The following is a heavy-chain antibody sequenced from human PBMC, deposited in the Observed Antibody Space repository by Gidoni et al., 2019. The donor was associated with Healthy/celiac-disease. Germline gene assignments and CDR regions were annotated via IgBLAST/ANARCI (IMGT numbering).Heavy chain of an antibody. CDR2: IIPIFGKA. J-gene: IGHJ4*02. Sequence: VQLVQSGAAVKQPGPSVTVSCNASAGTFSRYAISWVRQAPGQGLEWMGGIIPIFGKANDAQKFQGRVTITADESTSTAYMELSSLRSEDTAVYYCASATRYYDSSGYPDYWGQGTLVTVSS. CDR1: AGTFSRYA. CDR3: ASATRYYDSSGYPDY. D-gene: IGHD3-22*01. V-gene: IGHV1-69*01.